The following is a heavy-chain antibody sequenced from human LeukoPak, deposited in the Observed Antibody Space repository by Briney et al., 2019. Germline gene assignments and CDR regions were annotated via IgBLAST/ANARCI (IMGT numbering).Heavy chain of an antibody. J-gene: IGHJ4*02. Sequence: SETLSLTCAVYGGSFSGYYWSWIRQPPGKGLEWIGEINHSGSTNYNPSLKSRVTLSVDTSKNQFSLKLSSVTAADTAVYYCARSPYCSGGSCYRRGFDYWGQGTLVTVSS. CDR1: GGSFSGYY. CDR2: INHSGST. V-gene: IGHV4-34*01. D-gene: IGHD2-15*01. CDR3: ARSPYCSGGSCYRRGFDY.